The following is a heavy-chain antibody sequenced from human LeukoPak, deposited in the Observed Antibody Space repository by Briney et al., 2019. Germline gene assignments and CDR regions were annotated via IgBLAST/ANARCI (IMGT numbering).Heavy chain of an antibody. J-gene: IGHJ4*02. Sequence: GASVKVSCKASGYTFTGYYMHWVRQAPGQGLEWMGWINPNSGGTNYAQKFQGRATMTRDTSISTAYMELSRLRSDDTAVYYCARARIAALYYFDYWGQGTLVTVSS. CDR1: GYTFTGYY. CDR2: INPNSGGT. V-gene: IGHV1-2*02. CDR3: ARARIAALYYFDY. D-gene: IGHD6-13*01.